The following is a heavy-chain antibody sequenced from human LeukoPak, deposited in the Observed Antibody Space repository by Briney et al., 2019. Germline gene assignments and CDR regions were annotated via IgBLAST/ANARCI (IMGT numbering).Heavy chain of an antibody. V-gene: IGHV4-34*01. CDR1: GGSFSGYY. CDR3: AVGPPTYGSGSYRAFDI. CDR2: INHSGST. J-gene: IGHJ3*02. D-gene: IGHD3-10*01. Sequence: PSETLSLTCAVYGGSFSGYYWSWIRQPPGKGLEWIGEINHSGSTNYNPSLKSRVTISVDTSKNQFSLKLSSVIAADTAVYYCAVGPPTYGSGSYRAFDIWGQGTMVTVSS.